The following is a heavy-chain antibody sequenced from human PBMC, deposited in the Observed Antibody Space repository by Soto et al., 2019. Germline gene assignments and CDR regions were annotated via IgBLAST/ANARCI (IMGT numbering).Heavy chain of an antibody. V-gene: IGHV1-18*04. J-gene: IGHJ4*02. CDR1: GYTFTSYG. D-gene: IGHD6-19*01. CDR3: ARGPVAGSDF. CDR2: ISPYSGET. Sequence: QVLLVQSGAEVKRPAASVKVSCKASGYTFTSYGIVWLRQAPGQGLEWMGWISPYSGETRYAEKFQDRVTLTTDTSTKTAYMDLRNLKSDDTAVYWCARGPVAGSDFWGQGTLVTVSS.